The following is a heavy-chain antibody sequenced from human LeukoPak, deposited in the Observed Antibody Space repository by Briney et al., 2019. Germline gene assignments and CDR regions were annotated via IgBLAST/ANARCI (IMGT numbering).Heavy chain of an antibody. J-gene: IGHJ5*02. V-gene: IGHV1-8*01. Sequence: ASVKVSSKASGYTFTSYDINWVRQATGQGLEWMGWMNPNSGNTGYAQKFQGRVTMTRNTSISTAYMELSSLRSEDTAVYYWARGTRKARGVYWFDPWGQGTLVTVSS. D-gene: IGHD3-10*01. CDR3: ARGTRKARGVYWFDP. CDR1: GYTFTSYD. CDR2: MNPNSGNT.